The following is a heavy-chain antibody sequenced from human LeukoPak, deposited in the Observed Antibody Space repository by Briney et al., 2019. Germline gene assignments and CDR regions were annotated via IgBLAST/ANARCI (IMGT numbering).Heavy chain of an antibody. CDR1: GGSFSGYY. Sequence: SETLSLTSAVYGGSFSGYYWSWIRQPPGKGLEWIGEINHSGSTNYTPSLKSRVTISVDTSKNQFSLKLSSVTAADTAIYYCATKDSSSYYYGALDIWGRGTMVTVSS. D-gene: IGHD3-22*01. J-gene: IGHJ3*02. V-gene: IGHV4-34*01. CDR3: ATKDSSSYYYGALDI. CDR2: INHSGST.